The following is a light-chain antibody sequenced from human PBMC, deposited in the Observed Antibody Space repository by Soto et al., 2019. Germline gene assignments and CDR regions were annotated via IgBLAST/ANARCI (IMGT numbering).Light chain of an antibody. CDR2: DVN. J-gene: IGLJ3*02. Sequence: QSALTQPRSVSGSPGQSVTVSCTGTSSDVGGYKYVSWYQQHPGKAPKLMIYDVNKRPSGVPDRFFGSKSGNTASLTVSGLQAEDEADYYCCSYAGSFTWVFGGGTKVTVL. CDR1: SSDVGGYKY. CDR3: CSYAGSFTWV. V-gene: IGLV2-11*01.